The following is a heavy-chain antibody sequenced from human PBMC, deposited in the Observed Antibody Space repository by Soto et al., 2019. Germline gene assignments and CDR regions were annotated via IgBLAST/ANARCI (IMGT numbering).Heavy chain of an antibody. Sequence: QVQLQQWGAGLLKPSETLSLTCAVYGGSFSGYYWSWIRQPPGKGLEWIGEINHSGSTTYNPSLKSRVTISVDTSKNQFSLKLSSVTAADTAVYYCARGLPDYYDSSGYRLRRPVDLDYWGQGTLVTVSS. CDR3: ARGLPDYYDSSGYRLRRPVDLDY. CDR1: GGSFSGYY. V-gene: IGHV4-34*01. D-gene: IGHD3-22*01. CDR2: INHSGST. J-gene: IGHJ4*02.